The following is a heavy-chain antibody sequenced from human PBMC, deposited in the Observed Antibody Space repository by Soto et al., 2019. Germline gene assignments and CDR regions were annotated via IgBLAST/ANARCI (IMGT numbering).Heavy chain of an antibody. CDR3: ARGLISGSHYSGGWYYFDS. D-gene: IGHD1-26*01. J-gene: IGHJ4*02. CDR2: FHYSGSA. Sequence: SETLSLTCTVSGGSISSGPYSWGWIRQPPGKGLEWIGTFHYSGSANYNPSLKSRVTISVHTSSSQFSLELSSVTAADTAVYYCARGLISGSHYSGGWYYFDSWGQGTQVTVSS. V-gene: IGHV4-39*07. CDR1: GGSISSGPYS.